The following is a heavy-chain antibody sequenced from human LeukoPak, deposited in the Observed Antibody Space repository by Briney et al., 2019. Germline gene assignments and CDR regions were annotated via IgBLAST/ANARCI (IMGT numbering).Heavy chain of an antibody. Sequence: GASVKVSCKASGYTFTSYGISWVRQAPGQGLEWMGWISAYNGNTNYAQKLQGRVTMTTDTSTSTAYMELRSLRSDGTAVYYCARGGPITVVQGVTRSPRWFDPWGQGTLVTVSS. CDR3: ARGGPITVVQGVTRSPRWFDP. CDR1: GYTFTSYG. V-gene: IGHV1-18*01. J-gene: IGHJ5*02. CDR2: ISAYNGNT. D-gene: IGHD3-10*01.